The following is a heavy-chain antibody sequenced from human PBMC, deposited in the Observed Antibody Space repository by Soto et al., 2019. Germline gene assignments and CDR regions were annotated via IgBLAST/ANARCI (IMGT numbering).Heavy chain of an antibody. D-gene: IGHD6-13*01. CDR2: MNPNSGNT. CDR1: GYTFTSYD. J-gene: IGHJ6*02. V-gene: IGHV1-8*01. Sequence: QVQLVQSGAEVKKPGASVKVSCKASGYTFTSYDINWVRQATGQGLEWMGWMNPNSGNTGYAQKFQGRVTMTRNTSISTAYMELSSLRSEDTAVYYCARGRGYSSSWAYYYYGMDVWGQGTTVTGSS. CDR3: ARGRGYSSSWAYYYYGMDV.